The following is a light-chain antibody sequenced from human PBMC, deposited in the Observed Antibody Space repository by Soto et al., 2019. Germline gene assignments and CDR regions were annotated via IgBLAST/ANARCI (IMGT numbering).Light chain of an antibody. V-gene: IGLV1-40*01. CDR3: QSYDSSLSDSVV. CDR2: GST. J-gene: IGLJ2*01. Sequence: QAVVTQPPSVSGAPGQRVTISCTGSSSNIGAGSDVQWYRQLPGTAPKLLIYGSTNRPLGVPDRFSGSKSGTSASLAIAGLQAEDEADYYCQSYDSSLSDSVVIGGGTKLTVL. CDR1: SSNIGAGSD.